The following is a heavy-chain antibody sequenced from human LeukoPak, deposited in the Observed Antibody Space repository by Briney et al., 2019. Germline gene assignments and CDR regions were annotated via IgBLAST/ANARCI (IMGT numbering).Heavy chain of an antibody. CDR3: ATQGRGEQLVEYYFDY. J-gene: IGHJ4*02. Sequence: SVKVSCKASGGTFSSYAISLVRQAPGQALEWMGGIIPIFGTANYAQKFQGRVTITVDESTSTAYMELSSLRSEDTAVYYCATQGRGEQLVEYYFDYWGQGTLVTVSS. V-gene: IGHV1-69*13. CDR2: IIPIFGTA. CDR1: GGTFSSYA. D-gene: IGHD6-13*01.